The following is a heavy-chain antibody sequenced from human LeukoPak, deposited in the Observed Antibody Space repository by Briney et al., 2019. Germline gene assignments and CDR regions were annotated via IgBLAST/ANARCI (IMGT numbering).Heavy chain of an antibody. Sequence: ASVKVSCKASGGTFSSYAISWVRQAPGQGLEWMGGIIPIFGTANYAQKFQGRVTITADESTSTAYMELSSLRSEDTAVYYCARGRWELPGYFDYWGQGTLVTVSS. J-gene: IGHJ4*02. D-gene: IGHD1-26*01. CDR1: GGTFSSYA. CDR2: IIPIFGTA. CDR3: ARGRWELPGYFDY. V-gene: IGHV1-69*13.